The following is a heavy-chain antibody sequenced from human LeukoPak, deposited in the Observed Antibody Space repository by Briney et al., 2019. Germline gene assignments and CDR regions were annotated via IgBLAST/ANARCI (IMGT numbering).Heavy chain of an antibody. CDR2: IIPIFGTA. J-gene: IGHJ6*03. D-gene: IGHD2-15*01. Sequence: ASVKVSCKASGGTFSSYAISWVRQAPGQGLEWMGGIIPIFGTANYAQKFQGRVTITTDESTSTAYMELSSLRSEDTAVYYCARASFRANYYYYYTDVWGKGTTVTVSS. CDR1: GGTFSSYA. V-gene: IGHV1-69*05. CDR3: ARASFRANYYYYYTDV.